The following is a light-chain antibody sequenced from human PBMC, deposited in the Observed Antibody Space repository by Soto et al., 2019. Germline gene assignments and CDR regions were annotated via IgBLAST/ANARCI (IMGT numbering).Light chain of an antibody. CDR1: QSLLYSSNNKNY. CDR3: QQYDSNPSPPS. CDR2: SAS. J-gene: IGKJ2*01. Sequence: DIVMTQSPDSLAVSLGETATMNCKSSQSLLYSSNNKNYLAWYEQKARQPPKLLIHSASTRESGVPVSFSGRVSDRDCTLNFSSLPAEDVSVYHCQQYDSNPSPPSFGRGTKLEIK. V-gene: IGKV4-1*01.